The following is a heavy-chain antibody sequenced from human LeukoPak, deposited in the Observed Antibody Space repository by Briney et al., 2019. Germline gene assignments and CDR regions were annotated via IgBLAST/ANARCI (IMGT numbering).Heavy chain of an antibody. CDR2: INPNSGDT. D-gene: IGHD3-16*01. V-gene: IGHV1-2*02. CDR3: ARVRYRLAETYIDY. J-gene: IGHJ4*02. Sequence: ASVKVSCKASGYTFTSYGITWVRQAPGQGLEWMGWINPNSGDTNYAQKFQGRVTMTRDTSISTAYMELSRLRSDDTAVYYCARVRYRLAETYIDYWGQGTLVTVSS. CDR1: GYTFTSYG.